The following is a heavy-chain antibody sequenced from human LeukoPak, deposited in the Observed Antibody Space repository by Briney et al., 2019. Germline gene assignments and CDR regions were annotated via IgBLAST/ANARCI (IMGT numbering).Heavy chain of an antibody. Sequence: GASVKVSCKASGYTFTGYYMHWVRRAPGQGLEWMGWINPNSGGTNYAQKFQGRVTMTRDTSISTAYMELSRLRSDDTAVYYCARDILELRFRVVDYWGQGTLVTVSS. J-gene: IGHJ4*02. CDR3: ARDILELRFRVVDY. CDR2: INPNSGGT. V-gene: IGHV1-2*02. CDR1: GYTFTGYY. D-gene: IGHD1-7*01.